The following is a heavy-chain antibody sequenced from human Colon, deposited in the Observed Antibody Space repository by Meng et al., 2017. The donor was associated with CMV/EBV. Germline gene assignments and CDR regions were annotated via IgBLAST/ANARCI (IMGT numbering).Heavy chain of an antibody. D-gene: IGHD3-16*01. V-gene: IGHV3-7*01. J-gene: IGHJ4*02. CDR1: GFTFNSYW. CDR3: ARDWGRSHSAY. CDR2: IKQDGCEK. Sequence: GGSLRLSCVDSGFTFNSYWMSWVRQAPGKGLEWVANIKQDGCEKYYVDSVKGRFTISRDNAKNSLYLQMNSLRAEDTAVYYCARDWGRSHSAYWGQGTLVTVSS.